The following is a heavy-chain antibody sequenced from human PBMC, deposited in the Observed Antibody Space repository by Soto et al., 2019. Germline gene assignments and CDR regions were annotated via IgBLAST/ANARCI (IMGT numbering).Heavy chain of an antibody. V-gene: IGHV1-46*01. CDR3: ARDPNVALTYHYYGMDV. CDR2: INPGGGST. J-gene: IGHJ6*02. D-gene: IGHD3-16*01. CDR1: GYTFTHYY. Sequence: QVQLVQSGAEVKEPGASVKVSCKASGYTFTHYYIHWVRQAPGQGLEWMGIINPGGGSTSSAQKVRGRLTIDRDTYTSTAYMELSSLMSGDTAVYYCARDPNVALTYHYYGMDVWGQGTTVTV.